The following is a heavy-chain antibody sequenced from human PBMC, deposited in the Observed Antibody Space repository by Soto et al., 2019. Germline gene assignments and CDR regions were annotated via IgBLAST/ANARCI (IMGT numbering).Heavy chain of an antibody. J-gene: IGHJ2*01. V-gene: IGHV3-21*01. D-gene: IGHD3-10*01. CDR3: ARGNYGSGSNQYWYFDL. Sequence: EVQLVESGGGLVKPGGSLRLSCAASGFTFNTYSMNWVRQAPGKVLEWVSSISTSGSYVHYGDSVKGRFTISRDNAKNSLYLQMNSLRAEDTAVYYCARGNYGSGSNQYWYFDLWGRGTLVSVSS. CDR1: GFTFNTYS. CDR2: ISTSGSYV.